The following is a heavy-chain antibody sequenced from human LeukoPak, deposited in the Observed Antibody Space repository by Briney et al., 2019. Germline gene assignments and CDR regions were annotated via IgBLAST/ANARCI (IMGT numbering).Heavy chain of an antibody. CDR3: ARDASSWFGELLYYFDY. Sequence: PGGSLRLSCAASGFTFSSYWMSWVRQAPGKGLEWMANIKQSGSEKYYVDSVKGRFTISRDNAKNSLYLQMNSLRAEDTAVYYCARDASSWFGELLYYFDYWGQGTLVTVSS. CDR2: IKQSGSEK. CDR1: GFTFSSYW. J-gene: IGHJ4*02. D-gene: IGHD3-10*01. V-gene: IGHV3-7*01.